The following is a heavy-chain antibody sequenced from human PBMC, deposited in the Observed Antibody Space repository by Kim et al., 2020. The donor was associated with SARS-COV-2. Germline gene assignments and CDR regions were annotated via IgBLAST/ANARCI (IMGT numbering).Heavy chain of an antibody. D-gene: IGHD6-19*01. CDR2: ISAYNGNT. CDR1: GYTFTSYG. CDR3: ARDLYGSSGWYFPAPHWHATDDAFDI. Sequence: ASVKVSCKASGYTFTSYGISWVRQAPGQGLEWMGWISAYNGNTNYAQKLQGRVTMTTDTSTSTAYMELRSLRSDDTAVYYCARDLYGSSGWYFPAPHWHATDDAFDIWGQGTMVTVSS. J-gene: IGHJ3*02. V-gene: IGHV1-18*01.